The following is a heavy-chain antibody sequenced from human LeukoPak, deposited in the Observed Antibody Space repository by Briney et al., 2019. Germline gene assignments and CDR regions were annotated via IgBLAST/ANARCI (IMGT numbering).Heavy chain of an antibody. Sequence: SVKVSCKASGGTFSSYAISWVRQAPGQGLEWMGRIIPIFGTANYAQKFQGRVTITTDESTSTAYMELSSLRSEDTAVYYCATSQDPSYYDSSGYYYRGQGTLVTVSS. CDR1: GGTFSSYA. V-gene: IGHV1-69*05. D-gene: IGHD3-22*01. CDR2: IIPIFGTA. CDR3: ATSQDPSYYDSSGYYY. J-gene: IGHJ4*02.